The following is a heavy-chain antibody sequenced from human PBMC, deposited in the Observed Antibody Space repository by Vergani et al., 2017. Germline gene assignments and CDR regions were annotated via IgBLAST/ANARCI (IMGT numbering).Heavy chain of an antibody. CDR3: ARSSGWFAFDY. D-gene: IGHD6-19*01. Sequence: QVTLKESGPVLVKPTETLTLTCPVSGFSLSHARMGVSWIRQPTGKALEWLAHTFSNDEKSYSTILKSRLTIPKDTSKSQVVLTMTNMDPVDTATYYCARSSGWFAFDYWGQGTLVTVSS. CDR1: GFSLSHARMG. V-gene: IGHV2-26*01. J-gene: IGHJ4*02. CDR2: TFSNDEK.